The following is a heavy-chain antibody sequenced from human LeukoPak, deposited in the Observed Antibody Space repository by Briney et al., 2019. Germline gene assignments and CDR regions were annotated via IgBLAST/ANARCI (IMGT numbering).Heavy chain of an antibody. Sequence: GRSLRLACAPSALTFSSYSINWVRQAPGKWLEWVSSISSSSSYIYYADSVKGRFTISRDNAKNSLYLQMNSLRAEDTAVYYCARCLGATRCAFDIWGQGTMVTVSS. CDR3: ARCLGATRCAFDI. V-gene: IGHV3-21*01. CDR2: ISSSSSYI. D-gene: IGHD1-26*01. J-gene: IGHJ3*02. CDR1: ALTFSSYS.